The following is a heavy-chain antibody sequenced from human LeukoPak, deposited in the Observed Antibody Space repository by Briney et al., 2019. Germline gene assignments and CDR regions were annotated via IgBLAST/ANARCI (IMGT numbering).Heavy chain of an antibody. CDR2: IYYSGST. V-gene: IGHV4-59*08. Sequence: PSETLSLTCAVYGGSFSGYYWSWIRQPPGKGLEWIGYIYYSGSTNYNPSLKSRVTISVDTSKNQFSLKLSSVTAADTAVYYCARLSSGYKTNFDYWGQGTLVTVSS. D-gene: IGHD3-22*01. CDR3: ARLSSGYKTNFDY. J-gene: IGHJ4*02. CDR1: GGSFSGYY.